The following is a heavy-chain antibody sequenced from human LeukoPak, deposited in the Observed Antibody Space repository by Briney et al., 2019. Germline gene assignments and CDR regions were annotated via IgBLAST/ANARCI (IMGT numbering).Heavy chain of an antibody. D-gene: IGHD3-10*01. CDR2: IYYSGST. CDR3: ARASQLLSNAFDI. V-gene: IGHV4-59*01. CDR1: GGSISSYY. J-gene: IGHJ3*02. Sequence: SETLSLTCTVSGGSISSYYRSWIRQPPGKGLEWIGYIYYSGSTNYNPSLKSRVTISVDTSKNQFSLKLSSVTAADTAVYYCARASQLLSNAFDIWGQGAMVTVSS.